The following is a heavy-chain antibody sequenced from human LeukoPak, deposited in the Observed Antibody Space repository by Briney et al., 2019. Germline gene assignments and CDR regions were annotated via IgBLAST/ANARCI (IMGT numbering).Heavy chain of an antibody. J-gene: IGHJ4*02. V-gene: IGHV3-7*03. Sequence: GGSLRLSCAASGFTFSSYRMSWVRQAPGKGLEWVANINKDGGEKYYVDSVKGRFTISRDNAKNSLYLQMNSLRADDTAVYYCARDPLGTRPGFDYWGQGTLVTVSS. D-gene: IGHD1-1*01. CDR2: INKDGGEK. CDR3: ARDPLGTRPGFDY. CDR1: GFTFSSYR.